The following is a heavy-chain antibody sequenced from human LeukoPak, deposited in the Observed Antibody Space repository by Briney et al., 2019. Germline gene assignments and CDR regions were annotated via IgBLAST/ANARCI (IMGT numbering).Heavy chain of an antibody. CDR1: GFTFSSYD. J-gene: IGHJ4*02. CDR2: IGTAGDT. D-gene: IGHD7-27*01. V-gene: IGHV3-13*04. Sequence: GGSLRLSCAASGFTFSSYDMHWVRQTTEKGLEGVSVIGTAGDTYYPGSVKGRFTISRENAKNSLHLQMNSLRAGDTAVYYCARGPPGGGEYDYWGQGTLVTVSS. CDR3: ARGPPGGGEYDY.